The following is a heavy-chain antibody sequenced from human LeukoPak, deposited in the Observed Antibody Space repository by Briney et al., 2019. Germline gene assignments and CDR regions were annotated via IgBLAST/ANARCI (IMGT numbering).Heavy chain of an antibody. CDR1: GGTFNSYA. V-gene: IGHV1-69*01. J-gene: IGHJ5*02. Sequence: SVKVSCKASGGTFNSYAISWVRQAPGQGLEWMGGIIPIFGTANYAQKFQGRVTITADESTSTAYMELSSLRSEDTAVYYCARDRRVGATHNWFDPWGQGTLVTVSS. CDR3: ARDRRVGATHNWFDP. D-gene: IGHD1-26*01. CDR2: IIPIFGTA.